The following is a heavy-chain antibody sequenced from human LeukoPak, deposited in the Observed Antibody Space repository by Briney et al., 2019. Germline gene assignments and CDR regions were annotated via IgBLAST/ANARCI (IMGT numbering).Heavy chain of an antibody. CDR3: ARGRSVNYFGQDY. CDR2: INPNSGGT. Sequence: ASVKVSCKASGYTFTGYYMHWVRQAPGQGLEWMGWINPNSGGTNYAQKFQGRVTMTRDTSINTAYMDLSSLTSDDTAVYSCARGRSVNYFGQDYWGQGTLVTVSS. D-gene: IGHD3-10*01. V-gene: IGHV1-2*02. J-gene: IGHJ4*02. CDR1: GYTFTGYY.